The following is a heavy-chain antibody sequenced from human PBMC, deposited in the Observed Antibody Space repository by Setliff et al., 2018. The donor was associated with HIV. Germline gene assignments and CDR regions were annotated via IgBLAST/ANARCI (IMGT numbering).Heavy chain of an antibody. Sequence: KPSETLSLTCTVSCYSISSGYFWGWIRQPPGKGLEWIGTIYHNGNTYYNPSLKSRVTISVDTSKNQFSLKLSSVTAADTAMYYCVIFYIVTPVDVRDYWGQGSLVTVSS. CDR3: VIFYIVTPVDVRDY. CDR1: CYSISSGYF. V-gene: IGHV4-38-2*02. D-gene: IGHD2-21*01. CDR2: IYHNGNT. J-gene: IGHJ4*02.